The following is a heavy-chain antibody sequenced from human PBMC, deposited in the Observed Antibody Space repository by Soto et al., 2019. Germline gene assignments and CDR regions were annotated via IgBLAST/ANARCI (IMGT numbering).Heavy chain of an antibody. J-gene: IGHJ4*02. V-gene: IGHV4-59*08. D-gene: IGHD3-16*02. CDR1: GGSISSYY. CDR2: IYYSGST. CDR3: ARQNPYDCIWGSYRYTPYYFDY. Sequence: SETLSLTCTVSGGSISSYYWSWIRQPPGKGLEWIGYIYYSGSTNYNPSLKSRVTISVDTSKNQFSLKLSSVTAADTAVYYCARQNPYDCIWGSYRYTPYYFDYWGQGTLVTVSS.